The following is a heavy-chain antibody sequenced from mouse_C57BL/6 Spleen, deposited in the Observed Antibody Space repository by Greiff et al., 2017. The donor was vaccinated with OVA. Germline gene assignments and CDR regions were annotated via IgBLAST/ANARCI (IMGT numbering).Heavy chain of an antibody. CDR2: IDPSDSEP. V-gene: IGHV1-52*01. CDR1: GYTFTSYW. CDR3: ARDIYYGNYDWYFDV. J-gene: IGHJ1*03. D-gene: IGHD2-1*01. Sequence: QVQLQQPGAELVRPGSSVKLSCKASGYTFTSYWMHWVKQRPIQGLEWIGNIDPSDSEPHYNQKFKDKATLTVDKSSSTAYMQLSSLTSEDSAVYYCARDIYYGNYDWYFDVWGTGTTVTVSS.